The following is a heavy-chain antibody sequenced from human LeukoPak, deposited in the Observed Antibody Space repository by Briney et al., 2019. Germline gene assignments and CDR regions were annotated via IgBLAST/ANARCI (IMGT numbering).Heavy chain of an antibody. Sequence: SETLSLTCTVSGGSVNSGNYYWTWIRQPPGKGLEWIGEINHSGSTNYNPSLKSRVTISVDTSKNQFSLKLSSVTAADTAVYYCARHEGDFWSSDAFDIWGQGTMVTVSS. CDR2: INHSGST. CDR1: GGSVNSGNYY. J-gene: IGHJ3*02. V-gene: IGHV4-39*01. D-gene: IGHD3-3*01. CDR3: ARHEGDFWSSDAFDI.